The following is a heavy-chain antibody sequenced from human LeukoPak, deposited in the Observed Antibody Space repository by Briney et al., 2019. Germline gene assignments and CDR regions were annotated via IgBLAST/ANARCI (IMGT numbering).Heavy chain of an antibody. CDR3: AAGGIAVASADY. CDR2: IVVGSGNT. D-gene: IGHD6-19*01. J-gene: IGHJ4*02. CDR1: GFTLTSSA. Sequence: SVKVSCKAYGFTLTSSAMQWVRQARGQRLEWIGWIVVGSGNTNYAQKFQERVTITRDMSTSTAYMELSSLRSEDTAVYYCAAGGIAVASADYWGQGTLVTVSS. V-gene: IGHV1-58*02.